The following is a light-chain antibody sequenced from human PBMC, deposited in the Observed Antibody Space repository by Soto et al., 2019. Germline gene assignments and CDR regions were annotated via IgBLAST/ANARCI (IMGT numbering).Light chain of an antibody. CDR2: DVS. CDR3: CSYAGSYTYVV. Sequence: QSALTQPRSVSGSPGQSVTISCTGTSSDVGGYNYVSWYQQHPGKAPKLMIYDVSKRPSGVPDRFSGSKSGNTASLTISGLQDEDEADYYCCSYAGSYTYVVFGGGTKVPVL. J-gene: IGLJ2*01. CDR1: SSDVGGYNY. V-gene: IGLV2-11*01.